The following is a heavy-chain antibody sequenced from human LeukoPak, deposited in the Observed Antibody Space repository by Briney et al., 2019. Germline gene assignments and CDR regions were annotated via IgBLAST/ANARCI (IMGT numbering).Heavy chain of an antibody. CDR1: GYTFTGYY. Sequence: ASVKVSCKASGYTFTGYYMHWVRQAPGQGLEWTGWINANSGGTNYAQKFQGRVTMTRDTSISTAYMELSRLRSDDTAVYYCARSSRYDIWTGYPYWGQGTLVTVSS. D-gene: IGHD3-9*01. CDR3: ARSSRYDIWTGYPY. J-gene: IGHJ4*02. V-gene: IGHV1-2*02. CDR2: INANSGGT.